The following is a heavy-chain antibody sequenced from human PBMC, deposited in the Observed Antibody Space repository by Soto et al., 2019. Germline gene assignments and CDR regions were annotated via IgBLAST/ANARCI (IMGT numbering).Heavy chain of an antibody. Sequence: QVQLQESGPGLVKPSETLSLTCTVSGGSISSYYWSWIRQPPGKGLEWIGYIYYSGSTNYNPSLKSRVTLSVXMSXNXFSLKLSSGTAADTAVYYCARDDPDYGDYGAWYFDLWGRGTLVTVSS. D-gene: IGHD4-17*01. CDR2: IYYSGST. CDR3: ARDDPDYGDYGAWYFDL. J-gene: IGHJ2*01. V-gene: IGHV4-59*01. CDR1: GGSISSYY.